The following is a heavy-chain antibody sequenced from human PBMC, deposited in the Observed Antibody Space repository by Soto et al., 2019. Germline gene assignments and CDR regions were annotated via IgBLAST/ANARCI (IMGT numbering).Heavy chain of an antibody. D-gene: IGHD2-15*01. CDR3: ARARGARYFDY. CDR1: GGSISSGDYY. CDR2: IYYSGST. J-gene: IGHJ4*02. Sequence: SSETLSLTCTVSGGSISSGDYYWSWIRQPPGKGLEWNGYIYYSGSTYYNPSLKSRVTISVDTSKNQFSLKLSSVTAADTAVYYCARARGARYFDYWGQGTLVTVSS. V-gene: IGHV4-30-4*01.